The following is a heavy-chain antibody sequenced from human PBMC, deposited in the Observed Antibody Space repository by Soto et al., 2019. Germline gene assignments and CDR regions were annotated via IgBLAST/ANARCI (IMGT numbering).Heavy chain of an antibody. CDR1: GASLNDYY. CDR2: VYYSGST. D-gene: IGHD2-15*01. J-gene: IGHJ4*02. V-gene: IGHV4-59*01. CDR3: ARGQSNFRY. Sequence: PSETLSLTCTSSGASLNDYYWSWIRQPPGKGLEWIGYVYYSGSTNYNPSLQSRVTILVDTSKSQFSLRLTSVTAADTAVYYCARGQSNFRYWAQGTLVTVSS.